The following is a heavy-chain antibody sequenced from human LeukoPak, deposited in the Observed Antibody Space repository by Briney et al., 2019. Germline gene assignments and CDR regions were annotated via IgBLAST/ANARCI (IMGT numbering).Heavy chain of an antibody. CDR3: ARGHSSGWYDQYYFDH. D-gene: IGHD6-19*01. CDR2: IKHDGSER. Sequence: GGSLRLSCAASGFTFTRYWMTWVRQAPGKGLEWVANIKHDGSERDYVDSVKGRFTISRDNAKNSVYLQMNSLRAEDTAVYYCARGHSSGWYDQYYFDHWGQGTPVTVSS. J-gene: IGHJ4*02. V-gene: IGHV3-7*01. CDR1: GFTFTRYW.